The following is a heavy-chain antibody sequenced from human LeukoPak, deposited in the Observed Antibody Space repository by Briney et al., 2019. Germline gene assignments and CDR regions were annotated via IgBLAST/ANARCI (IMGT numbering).Heavy chain of an antibody. J-gene: IGHJ4*02. Sequence: SETLSFTCAVYGGSFSGYYWSWIRQPPGKGLEWIGEINHSGSTNYNPSLKSRVTISVDTSKNQFSLKLSSVTAADTAVYYCARVRLPGYPYYFDYCGQGTLVTVSS. D-gene: IGHD3-9*01. CDR1: GGSFSGYY. V-gene: IGHV4-34*01. CDR2: INHSGST. CDR3: ARVRLPGYPYYFDY.